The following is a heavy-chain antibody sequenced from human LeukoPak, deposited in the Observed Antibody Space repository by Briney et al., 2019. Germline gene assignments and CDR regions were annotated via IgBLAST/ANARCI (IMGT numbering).Heavy chain of an antibody. CDR3: ARSKISYYYYGMDV. J-gene: IGHJ6*02. D-gene: IGHD4-11*01. CDR1: GYTFTGYY. V-gene: IGHV1-2*02. Sequence: GASVKASCKASGYTFTGYYMHWVRQAPGQGLEWMGWINPNSGGTNYAQKFQGRVTMTRDTSISTAYMELSRLRSDDTAVYYCARSKISYYYYGMDVWGQGTTVTVSS. CDR2: INPNSGGT.